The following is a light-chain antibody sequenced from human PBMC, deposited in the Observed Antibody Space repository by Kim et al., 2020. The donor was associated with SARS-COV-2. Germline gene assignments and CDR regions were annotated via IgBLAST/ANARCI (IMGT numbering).Light chain of an antibody. CDR2: GAS. CDR3: QEYSNAPQAT. J-gene: IGKJ5*01. V-gene: IGKV1-27*01. CDR1: QGINNF. Sequence: DIQMTQSPSSLSASVGDRVTITCRASQGINNFLAWYQQKPGKVPNLLIYGASTLQAGVASRFSGSGSGTDFTLTIRNLQPEDAAVYYCQEYSNAPQATFGQETRLEIK.